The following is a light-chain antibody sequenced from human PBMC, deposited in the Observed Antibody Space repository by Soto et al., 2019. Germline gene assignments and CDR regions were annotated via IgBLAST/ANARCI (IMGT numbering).Light chain of an antibody. CDR1: QSISGC. CDR2: AAS. CDR3: QQSYSTPGA. J-gene: IGKJ1*01. Sequence: DIQMTQSPSSLSASVGDRVTITCRASQSISGCLNWYQQKPGKAPNLLIYAASSLQSGVPSRFSGSGSGTDFTLTISSLQPEDFAIYFCQQSYSTPGAFGQGTKVEIK. V-gene: IGKV1-39*01.